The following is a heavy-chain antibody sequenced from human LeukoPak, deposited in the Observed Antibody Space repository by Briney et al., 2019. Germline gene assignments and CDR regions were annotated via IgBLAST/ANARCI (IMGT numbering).Heavy chain of an antibody. V-gene: IGHV3-7*01. CDR2: IKQDGSEK. Sequence: GESLRLSCAASGFTFSSYWMTWVRQAPGKGLEWVANIKQDGSEKYYVDSVKGRFTISRDNAENSLYLQMNGLGVEDTAVYYCASTYYYGVWFDPWGQGTLVTVSS. CDR1: GFTFSSYW. D-gene: IGHD3-22*01. J-gene: IGHJ5*02. CDR3: ASTYYYGVWFDP.